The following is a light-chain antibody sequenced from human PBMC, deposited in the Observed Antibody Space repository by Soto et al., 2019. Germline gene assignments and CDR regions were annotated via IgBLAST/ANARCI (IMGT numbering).Light chain of an antibody. CDR1: SSDVGGHNS. J-gene: IGLJ1*01. CDR3: SSNESYTTPL. Sequence: QSVLTQPASVSGSPGQSITISCTGTSSDVGGHNSVAWYQHNPGKAPRLMIYDVSNRPSGVSSRFSGSKSGNTASLSISGLQAEDESYYDCSSNESYTTPLYGTG. CDR2: DVS. V-gene: IGLV2-14*01.